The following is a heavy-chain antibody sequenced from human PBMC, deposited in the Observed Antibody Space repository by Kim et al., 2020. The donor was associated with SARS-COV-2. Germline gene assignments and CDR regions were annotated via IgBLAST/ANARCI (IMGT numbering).Heavy chain of an antibody. CDR2: ISYDGSNK. Sequence: GGSLRLSCAASGFTFSSYAMHWVRQAPGKGLEWVAVISYDGSNKYYADSVKGRFTISRDNSKNTLYLQMNSLRAEDTAVYYCARPRGRGSSWYHRFDYWGQGTLVTVSS. V-gene: IGHV3-30-3*01. J-gene: IGHJ4*02. CDR1: GFTFSSYA. CDR3: ARPRGRGSSWYHRFDY. D-gene: IGHD6-13*01.